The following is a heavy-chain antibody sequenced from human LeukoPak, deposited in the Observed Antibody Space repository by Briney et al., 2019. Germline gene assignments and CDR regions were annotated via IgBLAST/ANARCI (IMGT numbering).Heavy chain of an antibody. V-gene: IGHV1-8*01. CDR3: ARGHVWLGESLNAFDI. CDR1: GYTFTSYD. D-gene: IGHD3-10*01. Sequence: ASVKVSCKASGYTFTSYDINWVRQATGQGLEWMGWMNPNSGNTGYAQKFQGRVTMTRNTSISTAYMELSSLRSEDTAVYYCARGHVWLGESLNAFDIWGQGTMVTVSS. J-gene: IGHJ3*02. CDR2: MNPNSGNT.